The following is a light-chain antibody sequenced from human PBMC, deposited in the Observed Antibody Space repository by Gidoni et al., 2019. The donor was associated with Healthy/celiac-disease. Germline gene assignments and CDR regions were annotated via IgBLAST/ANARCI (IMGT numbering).Light chain of an antibody. V-gene: IGKV3-20*01. CDR3: QQYGSSPRT. Sequence: EIVLTQSPGTLSLSPGESATLSCRASQSGSSSYLAWYQQKPGQAPRLLIYGASSRATGIPDRFSGSGSGTDFTLTISRLEPEDFAVYYCQQYGSSPRTFGQGTKVEIK. CDR2: GAS. J-gene: IGKJ1*01. CDR1: QSGSSSY.